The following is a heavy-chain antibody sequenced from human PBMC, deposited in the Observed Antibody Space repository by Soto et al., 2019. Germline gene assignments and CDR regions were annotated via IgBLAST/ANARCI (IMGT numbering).Heavy chain of an antibody. CDR2: IDGYGRK. CDR1: GITVSSRY. J-gene: IGHJ4*02. V-gene: IGHV3-66*01. Sequence: EERLVESGGGLVQPGGSLRLSCAASGITVSSRYMSWIRQAPGQGLTWLSLIDGYGRKPYRDSVKSRFTSSRDNSXXXXXXXXXXXXXXXXXXXXCASDPYSKIAGLWGQGILVTVSS. CDR3: ASDPYSKIAGL. D-gene: IGHD6-13*01.